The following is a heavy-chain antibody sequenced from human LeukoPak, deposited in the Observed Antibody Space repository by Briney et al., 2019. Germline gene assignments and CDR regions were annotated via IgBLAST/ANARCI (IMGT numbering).Heavy chain of an antibody. V-gene: IGHV1-3*03. D-gene: IGHD1-1*01. Sequence: ASVKVSCKASGYTFTSYAMHWVRQAPGQRLEWMGWINAGNGNTKYSQESQGRVTITRDTSASTAYMELSSLRSEDMAVYYCARGNWNDQYYYYYMDVWGKGTTVTVSS. CDR2: INAGNGNT. J-gene: IGHJ6*03. CDR3: ARGNWNDQYYYYYMDV. CDR1: GYTFTSYA.